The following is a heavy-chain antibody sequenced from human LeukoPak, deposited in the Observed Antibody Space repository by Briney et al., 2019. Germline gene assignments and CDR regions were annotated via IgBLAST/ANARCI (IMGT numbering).Heavy chain of an antibody. D-gene: IGHD3-22*01. CDR3: ARQIDKDYYDSSGYVPLIDY. J-gene: IGHJ4*02. V-gene: IGHV4-4*02. CDR2: IYHSGST. CDR1: GGSISSSNW. Sequence: PSGTLSLTCAVSGGSISSSNWWSWVRQPPGKGLEWIGEIYHSGSTNYNPSLKSRVTISVDKSKNQFSLKLSSVTAADTAVYYCARQIDKDYYDSSGYVPLIDYWGQGTLVTVSS.